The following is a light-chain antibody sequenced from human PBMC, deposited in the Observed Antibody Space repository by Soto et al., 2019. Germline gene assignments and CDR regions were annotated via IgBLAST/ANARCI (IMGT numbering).Light chain of an antibody. CDR2: KAS. J-gene: IGKJ2*01. CDR1: QTIGTW. Sequence: DIQLTQSPSTLSASVGDRVIITCRASQTIGTWLAWYQERPGKATKLLIYKASTLERGVPSRFSGSGSGTEFTLSIINLQPEDFATYYCHLYNTYSPTLGQGTKLDI. CDR3: HLYNTYSPT. V-gene: IGKV1-5*03.